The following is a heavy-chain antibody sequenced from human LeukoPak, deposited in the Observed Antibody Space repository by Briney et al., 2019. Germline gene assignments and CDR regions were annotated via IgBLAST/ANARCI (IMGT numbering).Heavy chain of an antibody. J-gene: IGHJ6*02. CDR3: ATGTYDFWSGTSLSNYYYYGMDV. V-gene: IGHV1-24*01. D-gene: IGHD3-3*01. CDR1: GYTLTELS. CDR2: FYPEDGET. Sequence: ASVKVSCKVSGYTLTELSMHWLRQAPGKGLEWMGGFYPEDGETIYAQKFQGRVTMAEDTSTDTAYMELSSLRSEDTAVYYCATGTYDFWSGTSLSNYYYYGMDVWGQGTTVTVSS.